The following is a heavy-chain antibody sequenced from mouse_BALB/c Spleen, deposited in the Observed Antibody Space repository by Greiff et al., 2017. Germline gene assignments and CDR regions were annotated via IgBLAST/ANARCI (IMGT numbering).Heavy chain of an antibody. J-gene: IGHJ4*01. D-gene: IGHD1-1*01. Sequence: QVQLQQSGAELVKPGASVKLSCKASGYTFTSYYMYWVKQRPGQGLEWIGEINPSNGGTNFNEKFKSKATLTVDKSSSTAYMQLSSLTSEDSAVYYSTTYYYGISDYAMDYWGEGTSVTVSS. V-gene: IGHV1S81*02. CDR3: TTYYYGISDYAMDY. CDR2: INPSNGGT. CDR1: GYTFTSYY.